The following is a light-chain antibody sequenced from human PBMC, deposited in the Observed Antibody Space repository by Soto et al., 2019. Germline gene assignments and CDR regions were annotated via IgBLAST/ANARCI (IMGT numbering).Light chain of an antibody. Sequence: EIVLTQSPATLSLSPGERATLSCRASQSVSSYLAWYQQKPGQPPRLLIYDASNRATGIPARFSGSGSGTDFPLTISSLEPEDFAVYHCQQRSSWPTFGGGTKVEIK. CDR2: DAS. J-gene: IGKJ4*01. CDR1: QSVSSY. CDR3: QQRSSWPT. V-gene: IGKV3-11*01.